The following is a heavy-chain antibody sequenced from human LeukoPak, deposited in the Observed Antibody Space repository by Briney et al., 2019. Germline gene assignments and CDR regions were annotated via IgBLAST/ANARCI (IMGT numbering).Heavy chain of an antibody. Sequence: PGGSLRLSCAASGFTFSDYWMSWVRQTPEKGLEWVANIKQDGYEKYYVDSVKGRFTISRDNAKNSLYLQMNSLRAEDTAVYYCARVQIRLERQTTNPYYYYYGMDVWGQGTTVTVSS. CDR2: IKQDGYEK. V-gene: IGHV3-7*01. CDR3: ARVQIRLERQTTNPYYYYYGMDV. CDR1: GFTFSDYW. D-gene: IGHD1-1*01. J-gene: IGHJ6*02.